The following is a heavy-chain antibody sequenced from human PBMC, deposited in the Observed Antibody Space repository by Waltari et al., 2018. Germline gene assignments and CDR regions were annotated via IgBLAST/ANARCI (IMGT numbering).Heavy chain of an antibody. CDR2: ISSSSSYI. D-gene: IGHD6-13*01. J-gene: IGHJ4*02. V-gene: IGHV3-21*01. CDR1: GFTFSSYS. Sequence: EVQLVESGGGLVKPGGSLRLSCAASGFTFSSYSMNWVRQAPGKGLGWVSSISSSSSYIYYADSVKGRFTISRDNAKNSLYLQMNSLRAEDTAVYYCARAGPIAAAGYWGQGTLVTVSS. CDR3: ARAGPIAAAGY.